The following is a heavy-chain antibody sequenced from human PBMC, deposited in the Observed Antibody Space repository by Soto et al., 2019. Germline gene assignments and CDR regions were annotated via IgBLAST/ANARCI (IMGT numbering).Heavy chain of an antibody. V-gene: IGHV4-61*01. CDR2: IYYSGNT. D-gene: IGHD3-3*01. Sequence: QVQLQESGPGLVKPSETLSLTCTVSGGFVSSGFYYWSWIRQPPGKGLEWIGYIYYSGNTDYNPSLKSRVIISVDTSKSQFSLRLSSVTAADTAVYYCETLRTILAPAFDYWGQGTLVTVAS. CDR3: ETLRTILAPAFDY. J-gene: IGHJ4*02. CDR1: GGFVSSGFYY.